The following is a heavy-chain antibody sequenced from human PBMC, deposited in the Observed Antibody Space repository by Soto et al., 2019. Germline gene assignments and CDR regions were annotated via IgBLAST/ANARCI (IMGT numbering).Heavy chain of an antibody. D-gene: IGHD3-10*01. CDR3: ARAIVRGKNYDGVDV. J-gene: IGHJ6*02. Sequence: EVQLVQSGAEVKKPGESLKISCKGSGYSFTSYWIGWVRQMPGKGLEWMGIIYPGDSDTRYSPSFQGQVTISADKSIXTAYMQWSSLKASDTAMYYCARAIVRGKNYDGVDVWGQGTTVTVSS. V-gene: IGHV5-51*03. CDR1: GYSFTSYW. CDR2: IYPGDSDT.